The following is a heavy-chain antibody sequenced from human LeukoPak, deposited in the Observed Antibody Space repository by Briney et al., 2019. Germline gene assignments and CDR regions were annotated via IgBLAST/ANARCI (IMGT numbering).Heavy chain of an antibody. V-gene: IGHV3-48*02. CDR2: ISRSGTI. Sequence: GGSLRLSCAASGFTFSSYSMNWVRQAPGKGLEWVSYISRSGTIYYADPVKGRFTISRDNAKNSLYLQMNSLRDEDTAVYYCARDPEALDYWGQGTLVTVSS. CDR1: GFTFSSYS. J-gene: IGHJ4*02. CDR3: ARDPEALDY.